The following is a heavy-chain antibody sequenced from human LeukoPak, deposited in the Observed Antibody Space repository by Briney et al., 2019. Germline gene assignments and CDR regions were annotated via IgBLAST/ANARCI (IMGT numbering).Heavy chain of an antibody. D-gene: IGHD2-21*02. V-gene: IGHV3-48*01. CDR1: GFTFSSYA. Sequence: GGSLRLSCAASGFTFSSYAMSWVRQAPGKGLEWVSYISSSSSTIYYANSVKGRFTISRDNAKNSLYLQMNSLRAEDTAVYYCARDDNGVTPFLFDYWGQGTLVTVSS. CDR2: ISSSSSTI. CDR3: ARDDNGVTPFLFDY. J-gene: IGHJ4*02.